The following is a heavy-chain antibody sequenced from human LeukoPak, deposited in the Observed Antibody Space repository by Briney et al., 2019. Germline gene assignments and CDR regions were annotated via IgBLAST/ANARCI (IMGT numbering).Heavy chain of an antibody. Sequence: GGSLRLSCAASGFTVSNNYMSWVRQAAGKGLDWVSVIYSDGSTYYADSVKGRFTISKDNSKNTLYLQMNSLRVEDTAIYYCAKAPTYGLDVWGQGTTVTVSS. V-gene: IGHV3-53*01. J-gene: IGHJ6*02. CDR2: IYSDGST. CDR1: GFTVSNNY. CDR3: AKAPTYGLDV.